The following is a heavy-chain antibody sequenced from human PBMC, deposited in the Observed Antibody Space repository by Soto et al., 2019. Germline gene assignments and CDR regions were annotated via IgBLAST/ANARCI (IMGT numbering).Heavy chain of an antibody. V-gene: IGHV4-31*01. CDR3: ARSPEATVTAFDY. CDR1: GGSISSGGYY. CDR2: IYYSGST. D-gene: IGHD4-17*01. Sequence: QVQLQESGPGLVKPSQTLSLTCTVSGGSISSGGYYWSWIRQHPGKGLEWIGYIYYSGSTYYNPSLKSLVTITVHPSKNPFSLTLSSVTAADTAVYYCARSPEATVTAFDYWGQGTLVTVSS. J-gene: IGHJ4*02.